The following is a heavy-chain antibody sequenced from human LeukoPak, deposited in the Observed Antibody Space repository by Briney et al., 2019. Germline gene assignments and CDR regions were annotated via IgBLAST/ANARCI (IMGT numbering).Heavy chain of an antibody. CDR3: ARDYVDDIPMIKDY. D-gene: IGHD2-8*01. CDR2: IIPIFGTA. Sequence: SVKVSCKASGGTFSSYAISWVRQAPGQGLEWMGGIIPIFGTANYAQKFQGRVTMTRDTSTSTVYMELSSLRSEDTAVYYCARDYVDDIPMIKDYWGQGTLVTVSS. V-gene: IGHV1-69*05. CDR1: GGTFSSYA. J-gene: IGHJ4*02.